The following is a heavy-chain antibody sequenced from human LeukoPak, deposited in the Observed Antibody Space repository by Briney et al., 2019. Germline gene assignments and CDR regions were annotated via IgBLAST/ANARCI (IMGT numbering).Heavy chain of an antibody. J-gene: IGHJ4*02. Sequence: GASVKVSCKASGYTFTGYYMHWVRQAPGQGLEYMGWINPNSDGTNYAQKFQDRVTMTRDTSISTAYMELSRLRSDDTAVYYCARGGEQQLPPVEFDYWGQGTLVTVSS. V-gene: IGHV1-2*02. CDR3: ARGGEQQLPPVEFDY. CDR2: INPNSDGT. CDR1: GYTFTGYY. D-gene: IGHD6-13*01.